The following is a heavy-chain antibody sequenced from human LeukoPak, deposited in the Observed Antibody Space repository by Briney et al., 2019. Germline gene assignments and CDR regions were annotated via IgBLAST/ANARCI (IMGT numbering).Heavy chain of an antibody. V-gene: IGHV4-30-4*08. Sequence: SQTLSLTCTVSGGSISSGDYYWRWIRQPPGKGLEWIGYIYYSGSTYYNPSLKSRVTISVDTSKNQFSLKLSSVTAADTAVYDCARPVGDILTGYFHFAYWGQGTLVTVSS. CDR1: GGSISSGDYY. CDR3: ARPVGDILTGYFHFAY. D-gene: IGHD3-9*01. CDR2: IYYSGST. J-gene: IGHJ4*02.